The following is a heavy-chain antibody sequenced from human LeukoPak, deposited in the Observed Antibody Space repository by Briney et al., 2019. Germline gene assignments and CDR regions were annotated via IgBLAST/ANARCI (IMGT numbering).Heavy chain of an antibody. J-gene: IGHJ4*02. CDR2: IYTSGST. CDR1: GGSISSGSYY. CDR3: GCGRGVVFDC. V-gene: IGHV4-61*02. Sequence: SQTLSLTCTVSGGSISSGSYYWSWIRQPAGKGLEWIGRIYTSGSTNYNPSLKSRVTISVDTSKNQFSLKLSSVTAADAAVYYCGCGRGVVFDCWGQGTLVTVSS. D-gene: IGHD2-21*01.